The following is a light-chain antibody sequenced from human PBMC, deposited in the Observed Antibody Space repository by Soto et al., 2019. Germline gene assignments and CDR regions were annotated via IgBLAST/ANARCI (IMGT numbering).Light chain of an antibody. V-gene: IGKV1-39*01. Sequence: DIQMTQSPPSLSASVGDTITITCRASQSISTYLDWYQVTPGKAPKVLIYAASTLQDGVPSRFSGSGSGTDFTLTIKSLQPEDFATYYCQQNSNLPPWTFRQGTKVDIK. CDR3: QQNSNLPPWT. CDR2: AAS. J-gene: IGKJ1*01. CDR1: QSISTY.